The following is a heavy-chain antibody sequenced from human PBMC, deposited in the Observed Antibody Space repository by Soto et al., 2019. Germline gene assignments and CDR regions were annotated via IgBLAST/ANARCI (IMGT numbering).Heavy chain of an antibody. CDR3: AKDAFLEMAPNWFDP. D-gene: IGHD3-3*01. CDR1: GFTFSSYA. V-gene: IGHV3-23*01. CDR2: ISGSGGST. Sequence: EVQLLESGGGLVQPGGSLRLSCAASGFTFSSYAMSWVRQAPGQGLEWVSAISGSGGSTYYADSVKGRFSISRDNSKNTLYLQMNSLRAEDTAVYYCAKDAFLEMAPNWFDPWGQGTLVTVSS. J-gene: IGHJ5*02.